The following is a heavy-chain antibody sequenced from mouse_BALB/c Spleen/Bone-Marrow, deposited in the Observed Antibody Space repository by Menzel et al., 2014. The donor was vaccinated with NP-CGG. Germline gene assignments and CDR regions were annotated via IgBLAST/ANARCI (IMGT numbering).Heavy chain of an antibody. Sequence: EVMLVESGPSLVKPSQTLSLTCSVTGDSITSGYWNWVRKFPGNKLEYMGYISYSGSTYYNPSLKSRISITRDTSKNQYYLQLNSVTTEDTATYYCXTXDGXXXDYWGQGTTLTVSS. D-gene: IGHD2-3*01. V-gene: IGHV3-8*02. CDR1: GDSITSGY. CDR2: ISYSGST. J-gene: IGHJ2*01. CDR3: XTXDGXXXDY.